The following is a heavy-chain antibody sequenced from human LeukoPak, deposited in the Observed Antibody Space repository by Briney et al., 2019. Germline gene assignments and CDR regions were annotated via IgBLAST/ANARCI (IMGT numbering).Heavy chain of an antibody. CDR1: GGSISSGGYY. CDR2: IYYSGST. J-gene: IGHJ4*02. CDR3: ARTTYYYDSSGYYPFDY. V-gene: IGHV4-31*03. Sequence: SETLSLTCTVSGGSISSGGYYWSWIRQHPGKGLEWIGYIYYSGSTYYNPSLKSRVTISVDTSKNQFSLKLSSVTAADTAVYYCARTTYYYDSSGYYPFDYWGQGTLVTVSS. D-gene: IGHD3-22*01.